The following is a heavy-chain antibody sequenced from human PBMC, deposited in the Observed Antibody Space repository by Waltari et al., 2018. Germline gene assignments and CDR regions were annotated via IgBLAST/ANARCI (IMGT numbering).Heavy chain of an antibody. J-gene: IGHJ4*02. CDR3: ARPADSSGYYFY. D-gene: IGHD3-22*01. V-gene: IGHV4-39*01. CDR2: IDYSGST. CDR1: GGSISSSSYY. Sequence: QLQLQESGPGLVKPSETLSLTCTVSGGSISSSSYYWGWIRQPPGKGLGWIGSIDYSGSTYYNPSLKSRVTISVDTSKNQFSLKLSSVTAADTAVYYCARPADSSGYYFYWGQGTLVTVSS.